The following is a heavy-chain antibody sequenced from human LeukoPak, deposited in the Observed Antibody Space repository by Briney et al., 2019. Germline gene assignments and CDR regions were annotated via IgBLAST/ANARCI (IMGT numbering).Heavy chain of an antibody. Sequence: GGSLRLSCAASGFTFSSYSMNWVRQAPGKGLEWVSSISSSSSYIYYADSVKGRFTISRDNAKNSLYLQMNSLRAEDTAVYYCATGKGSNWFDPWAREPWSPSPQ. V-gene: IGHV3-21*01. CDR1: GFTFSSYS. J-gene: IGHJ5*02. CDR3: ATGKGSNWFDP. CDR2: ISSSSSYI. D-gene: IGHD3-10*01.